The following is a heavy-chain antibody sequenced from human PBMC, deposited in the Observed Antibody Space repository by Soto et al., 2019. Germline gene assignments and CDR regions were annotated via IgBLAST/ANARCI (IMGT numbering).Heavy chain of an antibody. CDR1: GGTFSSYA. V-gene: IGHV1-69*13. CDR3: ATGLHDSSGYAPPYYGMDV. CDR2: IIPIFGTA. D-gene: IGHD3-22*01. J-gene: IGHJ6*02. Sequence: SVKVSCKASGGTFSSYAISWVRQAPGQGLEWMGGIIPIFGTANYAQKFQGRVTITADESTSTAYMELSSLRSEDTAVYYCATGLHDSSGYAPPYYGMDVWGQGTTVTVSS.